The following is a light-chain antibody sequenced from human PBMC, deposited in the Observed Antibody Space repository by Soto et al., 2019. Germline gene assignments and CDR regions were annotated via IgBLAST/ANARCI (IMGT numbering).Light chain of an antibody. Sequence: IYELSSRFSGLPDRFTGSGSGTDFTLTISSLQPEDFATYYCQQSYSTPPGTFGQGTKVDIK. CDR3: QQSYSTPPGT. V-gene: IGKV1-39*01. J-gene: IGKJ1*01. CDR2: ELS.